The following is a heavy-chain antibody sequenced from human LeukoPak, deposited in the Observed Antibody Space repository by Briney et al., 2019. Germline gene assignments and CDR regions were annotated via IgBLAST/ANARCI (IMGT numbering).Heavy chain of an antibody. D-gene: IGHD3-22*01. CDR3: ARGWYNSLSSGFYY. V-gene: IGHV1-2*02. CDR2: INPDSGGT. Sequence: ASVKVCCKASGYTFTGYCINWVGQAPGQGLEWLGWINPDSGGTSYALNFRGRVTMTRDKSITTAYMDLSSLRSDDTAVYYCARGWYNSLSSGFYYWGQGTLVTVSS. CDR1: GYTFTGYC. J-gene: IGHJ4*02.